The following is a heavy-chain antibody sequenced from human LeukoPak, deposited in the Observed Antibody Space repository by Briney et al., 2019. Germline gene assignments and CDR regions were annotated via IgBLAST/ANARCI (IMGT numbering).Heavy chain of an antibody. D-gene: IGHD3-22*01. CDR3: AKSDDSSGYYYGIVY. V-gene: IGHV3-23*01. CDR1: RFSFSKYA. J-gene: IGHJ4*02. Sequence: SGGSLRLSCAASRFSFSKYAMSWVRQAPGKGLEWVSGISGSGGSAYYVDSVKGRFTISRDNSKNTLYLQMNSLRAEDTAVYYCAKSDDSSGYYYGIVYWGQGTLVTVSP. CDR2: ISGSGGSA.